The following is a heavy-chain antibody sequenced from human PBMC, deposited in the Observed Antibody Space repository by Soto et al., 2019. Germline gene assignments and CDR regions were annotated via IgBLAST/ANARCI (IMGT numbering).Heavy chain of an antibody. CDR2: ISWDGGDT. J-gene: IGHJ4*02. CDR1: GFTFDDYT. V-gene: IGHV3-43*01. D-gene: IGHD6-13*01. CDR3: AKGGIAAAGHFDY. Sequence: EVQLVESGGVVVQPGGSLRLSCAASGFTFDDYTMHWVRQVPGKGLEWVSLISWDGGDTYYADSVKGRFTISRDNYKHSLSLQMNSLTTGDTALYYCAKGGIAAAGHFDYWGQGTLVTVSS.